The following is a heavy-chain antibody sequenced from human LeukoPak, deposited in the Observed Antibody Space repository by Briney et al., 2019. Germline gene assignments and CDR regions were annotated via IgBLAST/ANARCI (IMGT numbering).Heavy chain of an antibody. J-gene: IGHJ5*02. CDR2: ISISSSYI. Sequence: GGSLRLSCAASGFTFSSYSMNWVRQAPGKGLEWVSSISISSSYIYYADSVKGRFSISRDNAKNSLYLQMNSLRAEDRAVYYWARVGGYCRSTSGYTNWFDPWGQRTLVTVSS. CDR1: GFTFSSYS. V-gene: IGHV3-21*01. CDR3: ARVGGYCRSTSGYTNWFDP. D-gene: IGHD2-2*01.